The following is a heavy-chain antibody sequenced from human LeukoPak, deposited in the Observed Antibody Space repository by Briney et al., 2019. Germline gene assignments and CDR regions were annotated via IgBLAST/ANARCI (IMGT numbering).Heavy chain of an antibody. CDR3: ANNGVSPNYYYGMNV. V-gene: IGHV3-33*08. D-gene: IGHD2-8*01. Sequence: GRSLRLSCAASGFTFSSYGMQWVRQAPGKGLEWVAVIWYDGSNIHYADSVQGRFTISRDSSKNMLYLQMNSLRAEDTGVYYCANNGVSPNYYYGMNVWGQGTTVTVSS. CDR1: GFTFSSYG. CDR2: IWYDGSNI. J-gene: IGHJ6*02.